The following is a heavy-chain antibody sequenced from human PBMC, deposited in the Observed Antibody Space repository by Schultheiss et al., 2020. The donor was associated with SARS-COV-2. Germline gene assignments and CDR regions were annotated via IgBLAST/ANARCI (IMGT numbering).Heavy chain of an antibody. J-gene: IGHJ4*02. Sequence: GGSLRLSCAASGFTVSSNYMSWVRQAPGKGLEWVSVIYSGGSTYYADSVKGRFTISRDNSKNTLYLQMNSLRAEDTAVYYCAREGKYGSGSYRASDYWGQGTLVTVSS. CDR3: AREGKYGSGSYRASDY. CDR2: IYSGGST. CDR1: GFTVSSNY. V-gene: IGHV3-53*01. D-gene: IGHD3-10*01.